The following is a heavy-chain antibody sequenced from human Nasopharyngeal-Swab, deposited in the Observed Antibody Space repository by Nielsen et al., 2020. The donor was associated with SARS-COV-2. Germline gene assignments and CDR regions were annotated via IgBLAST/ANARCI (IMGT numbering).Heavy chain of an antibody. CDR3: ARDLYRQQWPLYNYYGMDV. CDR1: GFTFSTYD. CDR2: IYSGGST. D-gene: IGHD6-19*01. Sequence: GESLKISCAASGFTFSTYDMSWVRQASGKGLEWVSVIYSGGSTYYADSVKGRFTISRDNSKNTLYLQMNSLRAEDTAVYYCARDLYRQQWPLYNYYGMDVWGQGTTVTVSS. J-gene: IGHJ6*02. V-gene: IGHV3-53*01.